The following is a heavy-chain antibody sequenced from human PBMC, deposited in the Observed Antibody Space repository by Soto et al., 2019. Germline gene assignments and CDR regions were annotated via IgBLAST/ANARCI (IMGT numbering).Heavy chain of an antibody. Sequence: ASVKVSCKASGYTFTSYYMHWVRRAPGQGLEWMGIINPSGGSTSYAQKFQGRVTMTRDTSTSTVYMELSSLRSEDTAVYYCAEAYCGGDCPFDYWGQGTLVTVSS. CDR2: INPSGGST. D-gene: IGHD2-21*02. CDR3: AEAYCGGDCPFDY. CDR1: GYTFTSYY. V-gene: IGHV1-46*01. J-gene: IGHJ4*02.